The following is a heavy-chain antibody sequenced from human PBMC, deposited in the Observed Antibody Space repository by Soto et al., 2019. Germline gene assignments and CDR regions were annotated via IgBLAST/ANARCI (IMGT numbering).Heavy chain of an antibody. CDR1: GYTFTSYY. D-gene: IGHD2-15*01. J-gene: IGHJ6*02. V-gene: IGHV1-46*01. CDR2: INPSGGST. CDR3: AREYCSGGSFYSYGMDV. Sequence: ASVKVSCKASGYTFTSYYMHWVRRAPGQGLEWMGIINPSGGSTSYAQKFQGRVTMTRDTSTSTVYMELSSLRSEDTAVYYCAREYCSGGSFYSYGMDVWGQGTTVTVS.